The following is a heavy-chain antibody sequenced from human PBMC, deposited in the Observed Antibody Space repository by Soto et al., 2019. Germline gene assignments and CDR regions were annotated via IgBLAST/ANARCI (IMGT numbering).Heavy chain of an antibody. J-gene: IGHJ3*02. CDR3: AGDGGVILTGGHAFDI. CDR2: ISAYNGNT. Sequence: GASVKGSCKACGFTFTSYGISWVGQAPGQGLEWMGWISAYNGNTNYAQKLQGRVTMTTDTSTSTAYMELRSLRSDDTAVYYCAGDGGVILTGGHAFDIWGQGTMVTVSS. CDR1: GFTFTSYG. V-gene: IGHV1-18*01. D-gene: IGHD3-10*01.